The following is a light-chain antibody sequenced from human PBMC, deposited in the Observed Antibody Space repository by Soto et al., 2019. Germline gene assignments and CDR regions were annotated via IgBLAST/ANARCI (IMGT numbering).Light chain of an antibody. V-gene: IGKV1-5*03. J-gene: IGKJ1*01. CDR1: QSISMW. CDR2: KAS. Sequence: DIHMTQSPSTLSASVGERVTITCRASQSISMWLAWYQTKPGAAPKLLMYKASSLESGVPSRFSGSGYGTEFTLTINSLQPDDFATYYCQQYSSTPWTFGQGTTVQI. CDR3: QQYSSTPWT.